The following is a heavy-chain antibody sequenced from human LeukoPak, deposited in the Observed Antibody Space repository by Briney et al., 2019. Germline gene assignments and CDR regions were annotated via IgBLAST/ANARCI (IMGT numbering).Heavy chain of an antibody. Sequence: GGSLILFCAASGFIFSSYAMSWVRQDPGEGLEWFSAISGSGGSTYYADSVKGRLTISRDNSKITLYLQMNSLRAEDTAVYYCAKDYSANYYYYMDVWGKGTTVTVSS. CDR3: AKDYSANYYYYMDV. CDR2: ISGSGGST. J-gene: IGHJ6*03. V-gene: IGHV3-23*01. CDR1: GFIFSSYA. D-gene: IGHD2-15*01.